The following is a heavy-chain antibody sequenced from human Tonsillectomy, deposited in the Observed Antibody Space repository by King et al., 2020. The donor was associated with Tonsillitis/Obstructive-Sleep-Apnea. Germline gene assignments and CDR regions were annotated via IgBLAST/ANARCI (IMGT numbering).Heavy chain of an antibody. J-gene: IGHJ6*03. D-gene: IGHD2-21*01. CDR1: GFTFDDYA. CDR3: AKDHGLAGYFYYMDV. CDR2: TSWNSRRI. V-gene: IGHV3-9*01. Sequence: VQLVESGGGLVQPGRSLRLSCAASGFTFDDYAMHWVRQTPGKGLEWVSGTSWNSRRIGYADSVKGRFTISRDNAKSSLYLEMNSLRVEDTALYYCAKDHGLAGYFYYMDVWGKGTTVTVS.